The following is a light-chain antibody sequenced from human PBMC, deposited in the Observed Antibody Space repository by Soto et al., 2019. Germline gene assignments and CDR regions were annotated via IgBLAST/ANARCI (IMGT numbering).Light chain of an antibody. CDR3: QQYGSIPWT. Sequence: EIVFTQSPGTLSFSPGERATLSCRATESVVSNYLAWYQLKPGQAPRLLIYDASSRATGIPDRFSGSGSGTDFTLTISRLEPEDFAVYYCQQYGSIPWTFGQGTKVDIK. CDR2: DAS. V-gene: IGKV3-20*01. J-gene: IGKJ1*01. CDR1: ESVVSNY.